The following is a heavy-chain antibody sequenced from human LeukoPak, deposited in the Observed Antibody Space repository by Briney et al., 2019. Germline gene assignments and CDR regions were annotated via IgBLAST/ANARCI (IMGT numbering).Heavy chain of an antibody. V-gene: IGHV4-39*01. CDR1: GGSISSSSYY. CDR2: IYYSGST. J-gene: IGHJ6*02. D-gene: IGHD5-18*01. Sequence: PSETLSLTCTVSGGSISSSSYYWGWIRQPPGKGLEWIGSIYYSGSTYYNPSLKSRVTISVDTSKNQFSLKLSSVTAADTAVYYCARQGGYSYGKGLLTYYYYYGMDVWGQGTTVTVSS. CDR3: ARQGGYSYGKGLLTYYYYYGMDV.